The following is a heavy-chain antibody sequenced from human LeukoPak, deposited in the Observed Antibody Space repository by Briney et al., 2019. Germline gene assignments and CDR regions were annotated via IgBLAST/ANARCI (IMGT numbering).Heavy chain of an antibody. CDR2: ISAYNGNT. D-gene: IGHD3-10*01. V-gene: IGHV1-18*01. CDR3: ARADYYGSGSYLYYYYYGMDV. CDR1: GYTFTSYG. J-gene: IGHJ6*02. Sequence: ASVKVSCKASGYTFTSYGISWVRQAPGQGLEWMGWISAYNGNTSYAQKLQGRVTMTTDTSTSTAYMELRSLRSDDTAVYYCARADYYGSGSYLYYYYYGMDVWGQGTTVTVSS.